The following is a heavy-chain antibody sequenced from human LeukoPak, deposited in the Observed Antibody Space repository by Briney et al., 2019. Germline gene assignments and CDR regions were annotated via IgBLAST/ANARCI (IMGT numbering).Heavy chain of an antibody. V-gene: IGHV1-46*01. Sequence: ASVKVSCKASGYTFTSYYMHWVRQAPGQGLEWMGLINPTGGSTGYAQRFQGKVTITADKSTSTAYMELSSLRSEDTAVYYCARTYCGGDCYSSRGWFDPWGQGTLVTVSS. CDR1: GYTFTSYY. CDR3: ARTYCGGDCYSSRGWFDP. J-gene: IGHJ5*02. CDR2: INPTGGST. D-gene: IGHD2-21*02.